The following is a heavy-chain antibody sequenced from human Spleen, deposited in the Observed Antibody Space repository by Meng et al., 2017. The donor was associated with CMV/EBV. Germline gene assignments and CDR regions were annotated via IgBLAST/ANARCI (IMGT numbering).Heavy chain of an antibody. CDR3: ARDRHDYWSGYGMDV. CDR2: ISAYNGNI. Sequence: ASVKVSCKASGYTFTGYYMHWVRQAPGQGLEWMGWISAYNGNIDYAPKFQGRVTMTTDTATSTAYMELRSLRSDDTALYYCARDRHDYWSGYGMDVWGQGTTVTVSS. D-gene: IGHD3-3*01. J-gene: IGHJ6*02. CDR1: GYTFTGYY. V-gene: IGHV1-18*04.